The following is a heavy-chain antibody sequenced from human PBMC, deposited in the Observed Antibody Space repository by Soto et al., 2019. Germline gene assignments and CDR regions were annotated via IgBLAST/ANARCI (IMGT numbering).Heavy chain of an antibody. Sequence: EVQLLESGGGLVQPGGSLRLSCAASGFTFSSYAMTWVRQAPGKGLEWVSIISGSGGTTYYADSVKGRFTISRDNSKNXLXXQMNSLRADDTAVYYCAKEDSYYDSSGYYLEYFHHWGQGTLVTVSS. CDR2: ISGSGGTT. CDR3: AKEDSYYDSSGYYLEYFHH. D-gene: IGHD3-22*01. CDR1: GFTFSSYA. V-gene: IGHV3-23*01. J-gene: IGHJ1*01.